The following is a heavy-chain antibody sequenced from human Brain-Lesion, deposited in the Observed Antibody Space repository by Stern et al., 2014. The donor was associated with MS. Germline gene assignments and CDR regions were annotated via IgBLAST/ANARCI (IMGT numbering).Heavy chain of an antibody. CDR1: GYTFIRYA. CDR3: ARDDHRDSSGHYAPFDY. D-gene: IGHD3-22*01. J-gene: IGHJ4*02. Sequence: QVQLVQSGAEVKKPGASVKVSCKASGYTFIRYAMQWVRQAPGQRLEWMGRITGVDYKTKYSPKFQGRVPITRDTSANTVYMELSSLRSEDTAVYYCARDDHRDSSGHYAPFDYWGQGTRVTVSS. V-gene: IGHV1-3*01. CDR2: ITGVDYKT.